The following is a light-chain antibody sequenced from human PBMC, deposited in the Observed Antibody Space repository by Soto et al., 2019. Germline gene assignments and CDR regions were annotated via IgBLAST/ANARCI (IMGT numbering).Light chain of an antibody. CDR2: DVS. J-gene: IGLJ2*01. CDR1: SSDGGSYNY. Sequence: ALTQPASVSGSPGQSITISCTGTSSDGGSYNYVSWYQHHPGEAPKLMIYDVSSRPSGVSNRFSGSKSGNTASLTISGLQAEDEADYYCSSYTSSNTLVFGGGTKLTVL. V-gene: IGLV2-14*03. CDR3: SSYTSSNTLV.